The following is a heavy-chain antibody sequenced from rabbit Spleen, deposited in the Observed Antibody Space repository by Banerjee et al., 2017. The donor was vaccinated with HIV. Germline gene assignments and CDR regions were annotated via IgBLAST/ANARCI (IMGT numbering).Heavy chain of an antibody. CDR3: ARDTGSSFSSYGMDL. J-gene: IGHJ6*01. D-gene: IGHD8-1*01. Sequence: QSLGESGGDLDNPGESLTLTCKASGFSFRSSPYMCWVRQAPGKGLEWIACIDSGSSGFTYFATWAKGRFTCSKTSSTTVTLQMTRLTAADTATYFCARDTGSSFSSYGMDLWGPGTLVTVS. V-gene: IGHV1S40*01. CDR2: IDSGSSGFT. CDR1: GFSFRSSPY.